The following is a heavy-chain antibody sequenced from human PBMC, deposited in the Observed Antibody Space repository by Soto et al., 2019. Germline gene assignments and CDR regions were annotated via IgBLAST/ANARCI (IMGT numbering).Heavy chain of an antibody. J-gene: IGHJ5*02. CDR1: GGSISSGGYY. D-gene: IGHD1-26*01. Sequence: QVQLQESGTGLVKPSQTLSLTCTVSGGSISSGGYYWSWIRQHPGKGLEWIGYIYYSGSTYYNPSLKSRVTISVDTSKYQLSLKLSSVTAADTAVYYCASDQEWDIDPWGQGTLVTVSS. V-gene: IGHV4-31*03. CDR3: ASDQEWDIDP. CDR2: IYYSGST.